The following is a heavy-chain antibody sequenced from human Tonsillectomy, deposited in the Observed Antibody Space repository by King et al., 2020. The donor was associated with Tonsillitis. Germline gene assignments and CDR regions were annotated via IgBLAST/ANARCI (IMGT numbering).Heavy chain of an antibody. CDR1: GGSINSSSYY. Sequence: QLQESGPGLVKPSETLSLTCTVSGGSINSSSYYWGWIRQPPGKGMEWIGSIFYNERTCYNPSLKSRLTISVDTSKNRFSLKLSSVTAADTAVYYCARLHMGFLCWVDPWGQGNLVTVPS. D-gene: IGHD3-3*01. J-gene: IGHJ5*02. V-gene: IGHV4-39*02. CDR2: IFYNERT. CDR3: ARLHMGFLCWVDP.